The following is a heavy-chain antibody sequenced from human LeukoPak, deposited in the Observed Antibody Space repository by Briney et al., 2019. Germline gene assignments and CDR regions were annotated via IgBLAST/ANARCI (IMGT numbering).Heavy chain of an antibody. CDR1: GGSISSGSYY. J-gene: IGHJ4*02. Sequence: SESLSLTCTVSGGSISSGSYYWSWIRQPAGKGLEWIGRIYTSGSTNYNPSLKSRVTISVDTSKNQFSLKLSSVTAADTAVYYCARRRRGDYGRGYFDYWGQGTLVTVSS. V-gene: IGHV4-61*02. D-gene: IGHD4-17*01. CDR2: IYTSGST. CDR3: ARRRRGDYGRGYFDY.